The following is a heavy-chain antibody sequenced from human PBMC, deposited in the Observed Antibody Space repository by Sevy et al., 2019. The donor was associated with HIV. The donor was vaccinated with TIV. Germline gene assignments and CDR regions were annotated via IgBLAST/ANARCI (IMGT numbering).Heavy chain of an antibody. J-gene: IGHJ5*02. CDR3: SKGGSGTGWFDP. CDR1: GFNFGDYP. D-gene: IGHD3-10*01. Sequence: GGSLRLSCRASGFNFGDYPMSWFRQAPGKGLAWVGFIRSKASGGTTQYAASVKGRFTISREDSESIAYLQMNSLKIEDTAGYYCSKGGSGTGWFDPWGQGTLVTVSS. V-gene: IGHV3-49*03. CDR2: IRSKASGGTT.